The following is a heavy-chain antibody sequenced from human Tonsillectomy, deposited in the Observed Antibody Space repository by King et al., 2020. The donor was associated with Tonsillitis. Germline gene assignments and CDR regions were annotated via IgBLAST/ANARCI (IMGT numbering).Heavy chain of an antibody. CDR2: IKSKTDGATT. D-gene: IGHD1-20*01. Sequence: VQLVESGGGLVKPGGSLRLSCAASGFTFSNAWMSWVRQGPGKGLEWVGRIKSKTDGATTDYAAPVKGRFTISRDDSKNTLFLQMNSLKTEDTAVYYCPWNNWNDEGDYWGQGTLVTVSP. J-gene: IGHJ4*02. CDR3: PWNNWNDEGDY. CDR1: GFTFSNAW. V-gene: IGHV3-15*01.